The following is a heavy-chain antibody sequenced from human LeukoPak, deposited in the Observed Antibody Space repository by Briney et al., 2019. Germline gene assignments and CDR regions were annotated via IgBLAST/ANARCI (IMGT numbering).Heavy chain of an antibody. CDR2: ISAYNGNT. CDR3: ARVGTRSYVSVLDY. V-gene: IGHV1-18*01. D-gene: IGHD1-26*01. Sequence: ASVKVSCKASGYTFTSYGISWVRQAPGQGLEWMGWISAYNGNTNYAQRLQGRVTMTTDTSTRTAYMELRSLRSDDTAVYYCARVGTRSYVSVLDYWGQGTLVTVSS. CDR1: GYTFTSYG. J-gene: IGHJ4*02.